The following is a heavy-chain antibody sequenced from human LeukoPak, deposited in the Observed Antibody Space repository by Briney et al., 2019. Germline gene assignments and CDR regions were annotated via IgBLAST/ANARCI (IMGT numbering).Heavy chain of an antibody. Sequence: GGSLRLSCAASGFTFSNYAMTWVRQAPGRGLEWVSFIYADGTTYYADSVKGRFTISRDISRNQVYLQMNSLRPEDTAVYYCARALPTVVVTLLQHWGQGTLVTVSS. D-gene: IGHD2-21*02. CDR1: GFTFSNYA. J-gene: IGHJ1*01. CDR3: ARALPTVVVTLLQH. CDR2: IYADGTT. V-gene: IGHV3-23*03.